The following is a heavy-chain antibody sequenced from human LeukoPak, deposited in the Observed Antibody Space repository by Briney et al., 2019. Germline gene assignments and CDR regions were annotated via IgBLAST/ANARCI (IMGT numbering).Heavy chain of an antibody. CDR1: GGSISSYY. CDR3: AREKVSYQLTPYYFDY. CDR2: IYTSGCT. J-gene: IGHJ4*02. Sequence: SETLSLTCTVSGGSISSYYWSWIRQPAGKGLEWIGRIYTSGCTNYNPSLKSRVTISVDKSKNQFSLKLSSVTAADTAVYYCAREKVSYQLTPYYFDYWGQGTLVTVSS. D-gene: IGHD2-2*01. V-gene: IGHV4-4*07.